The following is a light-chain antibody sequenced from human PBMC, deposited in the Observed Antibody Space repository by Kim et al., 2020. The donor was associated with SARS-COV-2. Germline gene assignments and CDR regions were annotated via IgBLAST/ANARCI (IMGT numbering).Light chain of an antibody. V-gene: IGKV1-39*01. Sequence: AVGDRVTITCRASESIGIYLNWYQHKPGKAPRLLIYAASNLHSGVPSRFSGSGSGPEFTLAISSLQPEDSATYYCQQSYTALRWAFGQGTKVDIK. CDR3: QQSYTALRWA. J-gene: IGKJ1*01. CDR1: ESIGIY. CDR2: AAS.